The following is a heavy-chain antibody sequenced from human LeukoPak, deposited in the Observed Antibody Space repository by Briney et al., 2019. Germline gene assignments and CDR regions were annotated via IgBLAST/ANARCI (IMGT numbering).Heavy chain of an antibody. CDR1: GFTFSDHY. J-gene: IGHJ4*02. CDR3: TRGRDGGHWFFDY. V-gene: IGHV3-72*01. CDR2: IRNKANSYTT. D-gene: IGHD3-16*01. Sequence: GGSLRLSCAASGFTFSDHYMDWGRQAPGKGLEWVGRIRNKANSYTTEYAASVKGRFTISRDDSKTSLYLQMNSLKTEDTAVYYCTRGRDGGHWFFDYWGQGTLVTVSS.